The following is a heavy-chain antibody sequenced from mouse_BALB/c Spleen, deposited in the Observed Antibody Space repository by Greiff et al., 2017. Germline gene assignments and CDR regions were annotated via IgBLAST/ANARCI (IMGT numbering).Heavy chain of an antibody. J-gene: IGHJ3*01. CDR2: ISYSGST. V-gene: IGHV3-8*02. CDR3: ARRLYYDYGSWFAY. CDR1: GDSITSGY. Sequence: EVKLVESGPSLVKPSQTLSLTCSVTGDSITSGYWNWIRKFPGNKLEYMGYISYSGSTYYNPSLKSRISITRDTSKNQYYLQLNSVTTEDTATYYCARRLYYDYGSWFAYWGQGTLVTVSA. D-gene: IGHD2-4*01.